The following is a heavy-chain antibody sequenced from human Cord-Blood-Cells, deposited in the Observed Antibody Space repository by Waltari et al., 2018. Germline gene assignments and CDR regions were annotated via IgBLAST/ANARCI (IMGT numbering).Heavy chain of an antibody. CDR3: ARGYYDSSGYYNWFDP. Sequence: QLQLQESGPGLVKPSETLSLTCTVSGGSISSSSYYWGWIRQPPGKGLEWIGSIYYSGSTYYNPSLKSRVTISGDTSKNQFSLKLSSVTAADTAVYYCARGYYDSSGYYNWFDPWGQGTLVTVSS. CDR2: IYYSGST. J-gene: IGHJ5*02. V-gene: IGHV4-39*01. D-gene: IGHD3-22*01. CDR1: GGSISSSSYY.